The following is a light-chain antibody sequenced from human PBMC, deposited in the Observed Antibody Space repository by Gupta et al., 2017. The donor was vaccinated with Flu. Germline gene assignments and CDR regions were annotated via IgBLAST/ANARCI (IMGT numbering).Light chain of an antibody. V-gene: IGKV1D-13*01. Sequence: PSSLSASVGDRVIITCRASQGISSALAWYQQKPGKPPRLLIYDASTLESGVPSRFSGSGSGTDFTLTISSLQPEDFATYYCQQFNNYPLTFGHGTKVDIK. CDR2: DAS. J-gene: IGKJ3*01. CDR1: QGISSA. CDR3: QQFNNYPLT.